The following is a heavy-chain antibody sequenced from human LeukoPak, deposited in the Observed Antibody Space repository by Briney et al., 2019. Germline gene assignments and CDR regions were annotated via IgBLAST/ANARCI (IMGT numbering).Heavy chain of an antibody. Sequence: SQTLSLTCTVSGGSISRDYWNWIRQPPGKGLEWIGDIDYSGRTNYNPSLKSRVTISVDTSKNQFSLKLSPVTAADTAVYYCARHLWRGGTTDSFDIWGQGTMVSVSS. J-gene: IGHJ3*02. CDR2: IDYSGRT. V-gene: IGHV4-59*08. D-gene: IGHD3-10*01. CDR1: GGSISRDY. CDR3: ARHLWRGGTTDSFDI.